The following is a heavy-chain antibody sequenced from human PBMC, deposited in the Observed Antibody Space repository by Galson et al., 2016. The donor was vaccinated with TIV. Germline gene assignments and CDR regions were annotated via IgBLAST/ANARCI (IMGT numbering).Heavy chain of an antibody. V-gene: IGHV3-23*01. CDR2: ISSSGGHT. Sequence: SLRLSCAASGFTFANYAMSWVRQAPGKGLEWVSTISSSGGHTYYADSVKGRFTISRDNSKNARYVQINNLRAEDTAVYYCASRDIAVIPAAIVFDYWGQGTLVTVSS. CDR3: ASRDIAVIPAAIVFDY. J-gene: IGHJ4*02. CDR1: GFTFANYA. D-gene: IGHD2-2*01.